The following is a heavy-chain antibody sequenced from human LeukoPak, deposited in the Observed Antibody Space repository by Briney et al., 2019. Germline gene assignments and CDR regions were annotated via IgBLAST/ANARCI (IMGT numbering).Heavy chain of an antibody. D-gene: IGHD6-19*01. Sequence: LAGGSLRLSCAASGFTFSSYAMHWVRQAPGKGLEWVAVISYDGSNKYYADSVKGRFTISRDNSKNTLYLQMNSLRAEDTAVYYCAKDIEEWLVKGGGCFDYWGQGTLVTVSS. CDR1: GFTFSSYA. J-gene: IGHJ4*02. V-gene: IGHV3-30*04. CDR3: AKDIEEWLVKGGGCFDY. CDR2: ISYDGSNK.